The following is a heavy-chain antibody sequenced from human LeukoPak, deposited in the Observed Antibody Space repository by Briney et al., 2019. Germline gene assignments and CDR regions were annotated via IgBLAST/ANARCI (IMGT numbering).Heavy chain of an antibody. J-gene: IGHJ4*02. CDR1: GGSISSGDYY. V-gene: IGHV4-30-4*01. D-gene: IGHD2-2*01. CDR2: IYYSGST. CDR3: ARGRVVPSEGAIDY. Sequence: SQTLSLTCTVSGGSISSGDYYWSWIRQPPGKGLEWIGYIYYSGSTYYNPSLKSRVTISVGTSKNQFSLKLSSVTAADTAVYYCARGRVVPSEGAIDYWGQGNLVNVSS.